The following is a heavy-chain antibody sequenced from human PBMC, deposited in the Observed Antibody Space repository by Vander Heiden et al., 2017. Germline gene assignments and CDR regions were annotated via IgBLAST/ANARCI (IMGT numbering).Heavy chain of an antibody. V-gene: IGHV6-1*01. CDR2: TYYTSKWYN. Sequence: QLQLQPSGPGLVKPSQTLSLTCAISGDSVSSHRAAWHWIGQSPSRGLEWLGRTYYTSKWYNDYAVSVKSRITINPDTSKNQFSLQLNSVTPEDTAVYYCARERNYYDSSGYYPTAWYFDLWGRGTLVTVSS. CDR3: ARERNYYDSSGYYPTAWYFDL. J-gene: IGHJ2*01. D-gene: IGHD3-22*01. CDR1: GDSVSSHRAA.